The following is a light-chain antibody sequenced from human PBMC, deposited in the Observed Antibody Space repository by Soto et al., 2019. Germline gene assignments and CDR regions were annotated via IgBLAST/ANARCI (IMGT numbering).Light chain of an antibody. CDR1: QGISSY. CDR2: AAS. CDR3: QQYASYPLA. V-gene: IGKV1-8*01. Sequence: AIRMTQSPSSFSASTGDRVTITCRASQGISSYLAWYQQKPGKAPKLLIYAASTLQSGVPSRFSGSRSGTDFTLTISCLQSEDFATYYCQQYASYPLAFGPGTNVDI. J-gene: IGKJ3*01.